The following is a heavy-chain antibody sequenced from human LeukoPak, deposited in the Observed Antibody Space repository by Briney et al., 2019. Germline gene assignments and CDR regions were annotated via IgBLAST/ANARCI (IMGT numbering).Heavy chain of an antibody. Sequence: ASVKVSCKASGYTFTNYGISWVRQAPGRGLEWVGWISDYNDNTNYRQSLQGRVTMTIDTSTSTAYMELRSLRSDDTAVYYCARVWSGRQGPNLHYYYYYYMDVWGKGTTVTVSS. CDR2: ISDYNDNT. J-gene: IGHJ6*03. D-gene: IGHD3-10*01. V-gene: IGHV1-18*01. CDR3: ARVWSGRQGPNLHYYYYYYMDV. CDR1: GYTFTNYG.